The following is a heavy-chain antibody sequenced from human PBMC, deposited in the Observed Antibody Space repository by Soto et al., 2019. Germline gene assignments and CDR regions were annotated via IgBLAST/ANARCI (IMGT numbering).Heavy chain of an antibody. CDR1: GGSISSGDYY. Sequence: PSENLSLTCTVSGGSISSGDYYWSWIRQPPGKGLEWIGYIYYSGSTYYNPSLQSRVTISLDTTNNHFPLKMTSVTAAATAIYFCARAERFPRSWFDSWGQGTLVTVSS. V-gene: IGHV4-30-4*01. J-gene: IGHJ5*01. CDR3: ARAERFPRSWFDS. CDR2: IYYSGST.